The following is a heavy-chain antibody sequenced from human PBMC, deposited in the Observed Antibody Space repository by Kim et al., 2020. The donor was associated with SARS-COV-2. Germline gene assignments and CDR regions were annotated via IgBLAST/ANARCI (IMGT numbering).Heavy chain of an antibody. J-gene: IGHJ4*02. CDR1: GFTFSSYS. V-gene: IGHV3-21*01. D-gene: IGHD3-10*01. CDR3: ARSAGQGYSGTGSYFDS. Sequence: GGSLRLSCAASGFTFSSYSMIWVRQAPGKGLEWVSLISTTGNYIYYADSLKGRLTISRDNTKNSLFLQMNSLRPDDTAVYYCARSAGQGYSGTGSYFDSWGQGTLVTVSS. CDR2: ISTTGNYI.